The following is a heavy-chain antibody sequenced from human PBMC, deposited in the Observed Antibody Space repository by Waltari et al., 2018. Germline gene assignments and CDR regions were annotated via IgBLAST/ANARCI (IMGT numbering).Heavy chain of an antibody. CDR2: INPNSGGT. D-gene: IGHD6-19*01. Sequence: QVQLVPSGAEVKKPGASVKVSCTASGYTFTGYYMPWVRQAPGQGLEWMGRINPNSGGTNYAQKFQGRVTMTRDTSISTAYMELSRLRSDDTAVYYCARARRGYSSGWFIDYWGQGTLVTVSS. CDR3: ARARRGYSSGWFIDY. J-gene: IGHJ4*02. CDR1: GYTFTGYY. V-gene: IGHV1-2*06.